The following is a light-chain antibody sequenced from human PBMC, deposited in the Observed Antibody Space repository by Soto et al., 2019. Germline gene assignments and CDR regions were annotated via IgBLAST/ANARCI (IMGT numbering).Light chain of an antibody. J-gene: IGLJ1*01. CDR1: SSNIGAGYD. CDR2: GNS. Sequence: QSALPQPPSLSGAPGQRVTISCTGRSSNIGAGYDVHWYQQLPGTAPKLLIYGNSNRPSGVPDRFPGSKSGTSASLAITGLQAEDEADDYCQSYDSSLSGYVFGTGTKVTVL. CDR3: QSYDSSLSGYV. V-gene: IGLV1-40*01.